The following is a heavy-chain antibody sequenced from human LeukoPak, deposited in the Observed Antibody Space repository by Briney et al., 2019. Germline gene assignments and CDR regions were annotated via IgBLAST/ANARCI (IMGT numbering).Heavy chain of an antibody. D-gene: IGHD3-3*01. CDR2: IYHSGST. CDR3: ARANYDFWSGYPD. Sequence: PSETLSLTCTVSGGSISSGGYYWSWIRQPPGKGLEWIGYIYHSGSTYYNPSLKGRVTISVDRSKNQFSLKLSSVTAADTAVYYCARANYDFWSGYPDWGQGTLVTVSS. J-gene: IGHJ4*02. CDR1: GGSISSGGYY. V-gene: IGHV4-30-2*01.